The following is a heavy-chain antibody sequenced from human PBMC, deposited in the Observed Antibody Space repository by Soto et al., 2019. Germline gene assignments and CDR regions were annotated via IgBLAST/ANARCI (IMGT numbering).Heavy chain of an antibody. Sequence: QVQLQESGPGLVKPSQTLSLTCSVSGVSINSGGYYWSWIRHHPVKGLEWIGYIYYTGHTFYNASLKSRVAMSLDTSKNQFSLKLSSVTAADTAVYYCARGSQLERDALDIWGQGTMGTVSS. CDR1: GVSINSGGYY. J-gene: IGHJ3*02. D-gene: IGHD1-1*01. CDR2: IYYTGHT. V-gene: IGHV4-31*03. CDR3: ARGSQLERDALDI.